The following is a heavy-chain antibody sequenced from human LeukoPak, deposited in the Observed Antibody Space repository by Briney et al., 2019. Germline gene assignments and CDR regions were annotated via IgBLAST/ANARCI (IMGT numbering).Heavy chain of an antibody. CDR1: GFTFSSYS. Sequence: RSGGSLRLSCAASGFTFSSYSMNWVRQAPGKGLEWVSSISSSSSYIYYADSVKGRFTISRDNAKNSLYLQMNSLRAEDTAVYYCAREWDGYSSGSYGMDVWGQGTTVTVSS. CDR3: AREWDGYSSGSYGMDV. D-gene: IGHD6-19*01. CDR2: ISSSSSYI. J-gene: IGHJ6*02. V-gene: IGHV3-21*01.